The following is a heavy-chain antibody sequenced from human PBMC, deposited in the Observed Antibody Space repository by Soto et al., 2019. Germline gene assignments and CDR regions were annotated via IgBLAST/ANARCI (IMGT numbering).Heavy chain of an antibody. D-gene: IGHD3-22*01. Sequence: QVQLVQSGAEVKKPGASVKVSCKASGYTFTSYGISWVRQAPGQGLEWMGWISAYNGNTNYAQKLQGRVTMTTDTSTSTAYRELRSLRSDETAVYYCARTGGVITMIVVVIKFSDYYGMDVWGQGTTVTVSS. CDR1: GYTFTSYG. J-gene: IGHJ6*02. CDR3: ARTGGVITMIVVVIKFSDYYGMDV. V-gene: IGHV1-18*01. CDR2: ISAYNGNT.